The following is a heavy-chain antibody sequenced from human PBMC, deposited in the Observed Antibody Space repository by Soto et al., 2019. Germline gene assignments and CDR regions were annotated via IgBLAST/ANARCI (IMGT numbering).Heavy chain of an antibody. D-gene: IGHD3-10*01. V-gene: IGHV4-34*01. J-gene: IGHJ6*03. CDR1: GGSFSGYQ. CDR2: INDSGNI. CDR3: ARGLILWFGELSRRGGYYYYMDV. Sequence: QVQLPQWGAGLLKPSETLSLTCAVYGGSFSGYQWSWIRQTPGKGLEWIGEINDSGNINYNPSLKSRVTILVDTAKKQISLKLSSVTAADTAVYYCARGLILWFGELSRRGGYYYYMDVWGTGTTVTVSS.